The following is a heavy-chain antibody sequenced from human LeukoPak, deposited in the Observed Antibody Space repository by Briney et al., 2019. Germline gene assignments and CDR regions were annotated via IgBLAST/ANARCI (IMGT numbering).Heavy chain of an antibody. CDR3: ARVQSSSWFDY. D-gene: IGHD6-13*01. V-gene: IGHV4-61*05. J-gene: IGHJ4*02. CDR1: GGSISSSSYY. CDR2: MYYSGSP. Sequence: PSETLSLTCTVSGGSISSSSYYWGWIRQPPGKGLEWIGYMYYSGSPNYNPSLKSRVTISVDTSKNQFSLNLSSVTAADTAVYYCARVQSSSWFDYWGQGTLVTVSS.